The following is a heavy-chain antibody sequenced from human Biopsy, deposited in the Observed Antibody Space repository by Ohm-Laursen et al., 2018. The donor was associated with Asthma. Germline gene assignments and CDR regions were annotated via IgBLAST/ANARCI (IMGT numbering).Heavy chain of an antibody. V-gene: IGHV3-30*18. CDR2: VSYDGGVA. Sequence: SLRLSCTASGFVFRSHAMHWVRQAPGKGLEWVAVVSYDGGVAHYADSMKGRLTISRDNAKSTLYLQMNRLRTDDTAVYYCAKRRGYSDLTDFDHWGQGTLVTVSS. D-gene: IGHD3-3*01. CDR3: AKRRGYSDLTDFDH. CDR1: GFVFRSHA. J-gene: IGHJ4*02.